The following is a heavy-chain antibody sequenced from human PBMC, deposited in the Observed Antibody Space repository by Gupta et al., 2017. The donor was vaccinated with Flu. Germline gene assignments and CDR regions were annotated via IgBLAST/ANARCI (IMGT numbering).Heavy chain of an antibody. CDR2: VYYSGSS. V-gene: IGHV4-39*01. Sequence: QLQLQESGPGLVKPSEPLSLTCTVSGGSVSSSEFHWGWIRQPPGKALEWLGSVYYSGSSYDNPSLRDRLGRSVDTSKNQFSLSLSSVTAADTAVYFCARLSETTANTDYYYVMDVWGQGTAVTVSS. CDR3: ARLSETTANTDYYYVMDV. J-gene: IGHJ6*02. CDR1: GGSVSSSEFH. D-gene: IGHD2-21*02.